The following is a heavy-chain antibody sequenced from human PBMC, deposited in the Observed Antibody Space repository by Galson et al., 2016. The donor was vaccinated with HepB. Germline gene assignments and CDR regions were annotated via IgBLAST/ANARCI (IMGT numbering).Heavy chain of an antibody. J-gene: IGHJ6*02. CDR3: ARDRGVGYYYYGMDV. Sequence: SVKVSCKASGYTFSTYAMHWVRQAPGQRLEWMGWINAGNGNTKYSQKFQGRVTITRDTSASTAYMELSSLRSEDTAVYYCARDRGVGYYYYGMDVWGQGTTVTVSS. CDR2: INAGNGNT. V-gene: IGHV1-3*01. CDR1: GYTFSTYA. D-gene: IGHD3-10*01.